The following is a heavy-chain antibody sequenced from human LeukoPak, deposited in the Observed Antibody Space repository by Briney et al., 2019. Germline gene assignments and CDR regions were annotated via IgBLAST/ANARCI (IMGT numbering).Heavy chain of an antibody. V-gene: IGHV4-34*01. D-gene: IGHD2-15*01. Sequence: SETLSLTCAVYGGSFSGYFWSWIRQPPGKGLEWIGEINHSGSTNYNPSLKSRVTISVDTSKNQFSLKLSSVTAADTAVYYCARVAFAATSSHFDYWGQGTLVTVSS. J-gene: IGHJ4*02. CDR3: ARVAFAATSSHFDY. CDR1: GGSFSGYF. CDR2: INHSGST.